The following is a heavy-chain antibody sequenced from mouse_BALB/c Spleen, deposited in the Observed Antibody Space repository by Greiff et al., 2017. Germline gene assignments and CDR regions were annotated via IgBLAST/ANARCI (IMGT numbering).Heavy chain of an antibody. V-gene: IGHV1S81*02. CDR2: INPSNGRT. D-gene: IGHD1-1*01. Sequence: QVQLQQPGAELVKPGASVKLSCKASGYTFTSYWMHWVKQRPGQGLEWIGEINPSNGRTNYNEKFKSKATLTVDKSSSTAYMQLSSLTSEDSAVYYGARGGVYYYGSTSFEVWGAGTTVTVSS. CDR1: GYTFTSYW. CDR3: ARGGVYYYGSTSFEV. J-gene: IGHJ1*01.